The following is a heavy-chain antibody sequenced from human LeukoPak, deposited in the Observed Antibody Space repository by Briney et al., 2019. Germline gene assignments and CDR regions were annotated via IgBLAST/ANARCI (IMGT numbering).Heavy chain of an antibody. J-gene: IGHJ6*03. D-gene: IGHD6-13*01. V-gene: IGHV4-61*05. CDR1: GGSISSSSYY. Sequence: SETLSLTCTVSGGSISSSSYYWGWIRQPPGKGLEWIGYIYYSGNTNSNPSLKSRVTISADTSKNQISLKLSSVTAADAAVYYCARVVSSSWDYYYCRDVWGKGTTVTIPS. CDR3: ARVVSSSWDYYYCRDV. CDR2: IYYSGNT.